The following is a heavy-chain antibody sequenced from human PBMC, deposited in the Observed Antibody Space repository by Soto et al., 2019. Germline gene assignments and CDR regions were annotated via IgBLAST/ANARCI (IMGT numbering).Heavy chain of an antibody. CDR1: GFTFSSYA. V-gene: IGHV3-23*01. CDR2: ITGRGVST. D-gene: IGHD2-8*01. J-gene: IGHJ1*01. Sequence: PGGSLRLSCAASGFTFSSYAMSWVRQASGKGLEWVSAITGRGVSTYYADSVKGRFTISRDNSKNTLYLQMNSLRADDTALYYCGKHGPGLGGVEYLQHWGQGTLVTVSS. CDR3: GKHGPGLGGVEYLQH.